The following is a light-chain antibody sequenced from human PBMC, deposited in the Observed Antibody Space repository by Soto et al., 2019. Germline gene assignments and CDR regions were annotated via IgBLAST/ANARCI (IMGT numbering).Light chain of an antibody. CDR2: DAS. Sequence: DIQMTQSPSTLSASVGDRVTITCRASQSISTWLALYQQKPGKAPKLLIYDASSLESGVPSRLSGSGSATDFTGTISSLQPADFASEYCLQHNSYPGTFGQGTKLDIK. CDR1: QSISTW. V-gene: IGKV1-5*01. CDR3: LQHNSYPGT. J-gene: IGKJ2*01.